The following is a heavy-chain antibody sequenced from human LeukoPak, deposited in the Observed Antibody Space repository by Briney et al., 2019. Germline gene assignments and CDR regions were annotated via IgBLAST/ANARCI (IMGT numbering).Heavy chain of an antibody. J-gene: IGHJ4*02. CDR3: ARDLYGDSKTDDY. Sequence: GGSLRLSCAASGFTVSSKYMSWVRQAPGEGLEWVSVIYSGGSTYYADSVKGRFTISRDNSKNMLYLQMNSLRAEDTAVYHCARDLYGDSKTDDYWGQGTLVTVSS. V-gene: IGHV3-66*01. D-gene: IGHD4-17*01. CDR1: GFTVSSKY. CDR2: IYSGGST.